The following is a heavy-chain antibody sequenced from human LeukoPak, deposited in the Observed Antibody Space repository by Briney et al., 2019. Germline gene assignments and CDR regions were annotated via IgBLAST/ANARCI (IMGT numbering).Heavy chain of an antibody. J-gene: IGHJ4*02. CDR1: GFTFTIYA. V-gene: IGHV3-23*01. Sequence: LRGSLRLSCAASGFTFTIYAMSWVRPAPGKGLEWVSDISGVGGGSTYYADSVKGRFTISRDNSKNTLYLQMNSLRAEDTAVYYCATRNHYDSSGYDMYYFDYWGQGTLVTVSS. CDR2: ISGVGGGST. D-gene: IGHD3-22*01. CDR3: ATRNHYDSSGYDMYYFDY.